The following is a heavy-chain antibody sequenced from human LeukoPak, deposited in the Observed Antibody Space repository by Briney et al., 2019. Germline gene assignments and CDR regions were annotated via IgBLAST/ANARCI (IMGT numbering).Heavy chain of an antibody. CDR2: ISGSGGST. Sequence: HPGGSLRLSCAASGFTFSSYAMSWVRQAPGKGLEWVSAISGSGGSTYYADSVKGRFTISRDNSKNTLYLQMNSLRAEDTAVYYCANGGNSAGLFDYWGQGTLVTVSS. D-gene: IGHD4-23*01. J-gene: IGHJ4*02. CDR1: GFTFSSYA. CDR3: ANGGNSAGLFDY. V-gene: IGHV3-23*01.